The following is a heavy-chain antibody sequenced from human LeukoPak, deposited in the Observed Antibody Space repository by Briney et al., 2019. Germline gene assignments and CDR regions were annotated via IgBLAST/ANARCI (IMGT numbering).Heavy chain of an antibody. CDR3: ARDGCSSTGCYDGNFDY. V-gene: IGHV4-4*07. CDR2: IYSSGST. D-gene: IGHD2-2*01. Sequence: SETLSLTCTVSGGSISNYYWSWIRQPAGKGLEWIGRIYSSGSTNYNPSLKSRVTMSVDTSKNQFSLKLSSVTAADTAVYYCARDGCSSTGCYDGNFDYWGQGTLVTVSS. J-gene: IGHJ4*02. CDR1: GGSISNYY.